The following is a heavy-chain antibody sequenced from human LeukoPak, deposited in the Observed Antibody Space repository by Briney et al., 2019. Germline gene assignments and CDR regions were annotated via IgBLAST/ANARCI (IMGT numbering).Heavy chain of an antibody. J-gene: IGHJ6*02. CDR1: GFTFSDYY. CDR2: ISSSGSTI. CDR3: ARFSSPSPRSYYGMDV. Sequence: GGSLRLSCAASGFTFSDYYMSWIRQAPGKGLEWVSYISSSGSTIYYADSVKGRFTISRDNAKNSLYLQMNSLRAEDTAVYYCARFSSPSPRSYYGMDVWGQGTTVTVSS. V-gene: IGHV3-11*01.